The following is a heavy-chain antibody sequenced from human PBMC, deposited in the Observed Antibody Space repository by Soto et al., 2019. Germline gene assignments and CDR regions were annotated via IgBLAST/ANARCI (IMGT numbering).Heavy chain of an antibody. CDR3: AKDIKSTGWYFGLGL. CDR1: GFTFDDHA. Sequence: GGSLRLSCAASGFTFDDHAMHWVRQGPGKGLEWVSGISWNSGTIVYADSVKGRFTISRDNTKNSLYLQMDSLRREDTALYYCAKDIKSTGWYFGLGLWGQGTTVTVPS. V-gene: IGHV3-9*01. CDR2: ISWNSGTI. J-gene: IGHJ6*02. D-gene: IGHD6-19*01.